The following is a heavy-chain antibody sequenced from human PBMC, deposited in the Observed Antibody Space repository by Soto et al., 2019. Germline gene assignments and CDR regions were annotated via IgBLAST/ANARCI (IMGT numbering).Heavy chain of an antibody. CDR1: GYTFTDYF. J-gene: IGHJ3*02. CDR3: ARGFNYGQDALDI. CDR2: INPNTGAT. V-gene: IGHV1-2*04. Sequence: QGKLVQSGAEVKKPGASVKVSCKASGYTFTDYFIHWVRQAPGQGLEWMGWINPNTGATIYAQKFQAWVTMTRDTYINTAYLDLSSLGSDDSASYYCARGFNYGQDALDIWGPGTMVSVSA. D-gene: IGHD5-18*01.